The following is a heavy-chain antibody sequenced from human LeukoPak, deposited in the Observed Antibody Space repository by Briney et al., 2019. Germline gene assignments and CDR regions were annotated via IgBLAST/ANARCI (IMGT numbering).Heavy chain of an antibody. D-gene: IGHD6-13*01. Sequence: GGSLRLSCAASGFTFSSYSMNWVRQAPGKGLEWVSSISSSSSYIYYADSVKGRFTISRDNAKNSLYLQMNSLRAEDTAVYYCASQPQSSPGNWFDPWGQGTLVTVSS. J-gene: IGHJ5*02. CDR3: ASQPQSSPGNWFDP. V-gene: IGHV3-21*01. CDR2: ISSSSSYI. CDR1: GFTFSSYS.